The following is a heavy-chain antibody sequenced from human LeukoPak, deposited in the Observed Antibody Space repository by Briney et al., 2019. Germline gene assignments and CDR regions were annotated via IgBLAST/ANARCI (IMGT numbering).Heavy chain of an antibody. V-gene: IGHV4-39*01. CDR3: ARRGGSGRAFDY. D-gene: IGHD1-26*01. Sequence: SETLSLTCSVSGASISGGTYYWGWLRQPPGQGLEWIVSIYYTGSTYDNPSLKSRVTISVDTSKNQFSLKLSSVTAADTAVYYCARRGGSGRAFDYWGQGTLVTVSS. J-gene: IGHJ4*02. CDR1: GASISGGTYY. CDR2: IYYTGST.